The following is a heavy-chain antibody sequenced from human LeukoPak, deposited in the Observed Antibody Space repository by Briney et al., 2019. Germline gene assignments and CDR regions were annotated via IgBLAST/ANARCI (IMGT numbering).Heavy chain of an antibody. CDR3: AKEGYDILTGFPNSYYFDY. D-gene: IGHD3-9*01. CDR2: ISSSGSTI. Sequence: GGSLRLSCAASGFTFSSYEMNWVRQAPGKGLEWVSYISSSGSTIYYADSVKGRFTISRDNSKNTLYLQMNSLRAEDTAVYYCAKEGYDILTGFPNSYYFDYWGQGTLVTVSS. J-gene: IGHJ4*02. CDR1: GFTFSSYE. V-gene: IGHV3-48*03.